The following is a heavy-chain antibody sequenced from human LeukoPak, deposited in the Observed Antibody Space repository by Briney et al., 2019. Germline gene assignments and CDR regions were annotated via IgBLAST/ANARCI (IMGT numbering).Heavy chain of an antibody. Sequence: SETLSLTCTVSGGSVSGNGYYWSWIRQPPGKGLESIGYIFYSGSTNYNPSLKSRVTISVDTSNNQFSLKLSSVTAADTAVYYCARDPSLGLYTGGMEAFDIWGQGTVVTVSS. CDR3: ARDPSLGLYTGGMEAFDI. CDR2: IFYSGST. CDR1: GGSVSGNGYY. V-gene: IGHV4-61*08. D-gene: IGHD3-16*01. J-gene: IGHJ3*02.